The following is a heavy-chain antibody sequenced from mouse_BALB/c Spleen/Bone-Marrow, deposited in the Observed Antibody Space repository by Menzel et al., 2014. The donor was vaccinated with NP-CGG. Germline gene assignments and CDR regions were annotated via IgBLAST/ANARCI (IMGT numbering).Heavy chain of an antibody. V-gene: IGHV1-37*01. J-gene: IGHJ2*01. CDR2: INPYNGDT. CDR3: GRGDDYDGDFDR. D-gene: IGHD2-4*01. Sequence: VQLKQSGPELVKPGASVKISCKASGYSFTGYFMNWVKQNHGKSLEWIGRINPYNGDTFYNQKFKGKATLTVDKSSSTAHMELLSLTSEDSAVYYCGRGDDYDGDFDRWGQGTTLTVSS. CDR1: GYSFTGYF.